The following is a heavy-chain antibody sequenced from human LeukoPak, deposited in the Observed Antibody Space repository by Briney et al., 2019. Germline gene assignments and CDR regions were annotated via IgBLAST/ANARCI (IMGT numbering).Heavy chain of an antibody. Sequence: PGGSLRLSCAASGFTFSSYAMSWVRQVPGKGLEWVSAISGSGGSTYYADSVKGRFTISRDNSKNTLYLQMNSLRAEDTAVYYCAKAHYYGSGSYAVFLDYWGQGTLVTVSS. CDR2: ISGSGGST. CDR1: GFTFSSYA. CDR3: AKAHYYGSGSYAVFLDY. D-gene: IGHD3-10*01. J-gene: IGHJ4*02. V-gene: IGHV3-23*01.